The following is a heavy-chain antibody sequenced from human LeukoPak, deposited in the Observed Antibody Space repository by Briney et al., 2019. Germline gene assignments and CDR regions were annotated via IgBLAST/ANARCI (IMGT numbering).Heavy chain of an antibody. Sequence: SETLSLTCTVSGGSISSYYWSWIRQPPGKGLEWSGYIYTSGSTNYNPSLKSRVTISVDTSKNQFSLKLSSVTAADTAVYYCARRWGTAMVRSFWFDPWGQGTLVTVSS. D-gene: IGHD5-18*01. CDR1: GGSISSYY. J-gene: IGHJ5*02. V-gene: IGHV4-4*09. CDR3: ARRWGTAMVRSFWFDP. CDR2: IYTSGST.